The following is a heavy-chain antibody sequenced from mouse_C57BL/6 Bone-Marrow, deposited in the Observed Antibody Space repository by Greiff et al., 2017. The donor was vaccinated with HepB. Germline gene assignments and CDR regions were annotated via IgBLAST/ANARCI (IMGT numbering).Heavy chain of an antibody. J-gene: IGHJ1*03. CDR1: GFTFTDYY. CDR3: ARYSNYCDWYFDV. V-gene: IGHV7-3*01. Sequence: EVKLVESGGGLVQPGGSLSLSCAASGFTFTDYYMSWVRQPPGKALEWLGFIRNKANGYTTEYSASVKGRFTISRDNSQSILYLQMNALRAEDSATYDCARYSNYCDWYFDVWGTGTTVTVSS. CDR2: IRNKANGYTT. D-gene: IGHD2-1*01.